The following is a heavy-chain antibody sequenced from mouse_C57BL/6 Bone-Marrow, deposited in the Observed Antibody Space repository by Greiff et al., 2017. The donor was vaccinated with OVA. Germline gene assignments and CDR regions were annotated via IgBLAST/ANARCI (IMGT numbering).Heavy chain of an antibody. CDR1: GFTFSDYY. D-gene: IGHD3-1*01. CDR3: ARPLRDYYAMDY. J-gene: IGHJ4*01. Sequence: DVKLVESGGGLVQPGGSLKLSCAASGFTFSDYYMYWVRQTPEKRLEWVAYISNGGGSTYYPDTVKGRFTISRDNAKNTLYLQMSRLKSEDTAMYYCARPLRDYYAMDYWGQGTSVTVSS. CDR2: ISNGGGST. V-gene: IGHV5-12*01.